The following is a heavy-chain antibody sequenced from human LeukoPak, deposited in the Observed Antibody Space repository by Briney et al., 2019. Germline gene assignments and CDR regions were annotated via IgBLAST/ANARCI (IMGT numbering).Heavy chain of an antibody. V-gene: IGHV4-34*01. CDR1: GGSFSGYY. J-gene: IGHJ4*02. CDR3: ARTHRYYFDY. Sequence: EASETLSLTCAVYGGSFSGYYWSWIRQPPGKGLEWIGEINHSGSTNYNPSLKSRVTISVDTSKNQFSLKLSSVTAADTAVYYCARTHRYYFDYWGQGTLVTVSS. D-gene: IGHD1-14*01. CDR2: INHSGST.